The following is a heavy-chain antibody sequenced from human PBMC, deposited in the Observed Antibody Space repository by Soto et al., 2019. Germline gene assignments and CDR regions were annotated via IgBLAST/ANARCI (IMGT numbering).Heavy chain of an antibody. V-gene: IGHV4-39*07. CDR1: GRSISSSSYY. J-gene: IGHJ4*02. CDR2: IYYSGST. D-gene: IGHD2-2*01. CDR3: ARVGCISTSCHFSPFDY. Sequence: SETLSLTCTVSGRSISSSSYYWGWIRQPPGKGLEWIGSIYYSGSTYYNPSLKSRATISVDTSKNQFSLKLSSVTAADTAVYYCARVGCISTSCHFSPFDYWGQGTLVTVSS.